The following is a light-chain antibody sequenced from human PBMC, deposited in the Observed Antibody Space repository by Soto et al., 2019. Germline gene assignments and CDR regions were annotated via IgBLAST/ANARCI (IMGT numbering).Light chain of an antibody. Sequence: DIVLTQSPGTLSLSPGDRPTLSCRASQSINSYLAWYQQKPGQPPRLLIYAASSRATGIPDRFSGSGSGTDFTLTISRLEPEDFAVYYCQQYGSSPSITFGQGTRLEIK. J-gene: IGKJ5*01. V-gene: IGKV3-20*01. CDR1: QSINSY. CDR2: AAS. CDR3: QQYGSSPSIT.